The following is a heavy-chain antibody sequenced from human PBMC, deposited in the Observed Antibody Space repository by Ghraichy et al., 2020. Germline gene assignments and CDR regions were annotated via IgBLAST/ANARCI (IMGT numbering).Heavy chain of an antibody. Sequence: ASVKVSCKASGYTFTSYDISWVRQAPGQGLEWMGWISGYNDNANYVQKLQGRVTMTTDTSTSTAYRERRSVRSDDTAVYYCARGGSSWLDYWGQGTLVTVSS. CDR2: ISGYNDNA. J-gene: IGHJ4*02. D-gene: IGHD6-13*01. V-gene: IGHV1-18*01. CDR1: GYTFTSYD. CDR3: ARGGSSWLDY.